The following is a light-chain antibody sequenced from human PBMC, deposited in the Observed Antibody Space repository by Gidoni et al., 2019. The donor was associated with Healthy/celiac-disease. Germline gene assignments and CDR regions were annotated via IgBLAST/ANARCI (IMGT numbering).Light chain of an antibody. Sequence: LQIAQSPSTLAASVGDRGTITCRASQSSSSWLAWYQQKPGKAHKLLIYKASSLESGFPSRFSRRLSGIEFTSNTSRLQPDDFAIYYCKQYHSYPWTFGQGTKVEIK. CDR1: QSSSSW. CDR2: KAS. CDR3: KQYHSYPWT. V-gene: IGKV1-5*03. J-gene: IGKJ1*01.